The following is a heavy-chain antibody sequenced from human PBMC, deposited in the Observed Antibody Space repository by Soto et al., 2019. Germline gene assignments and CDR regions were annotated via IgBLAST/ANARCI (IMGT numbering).Heavy chain of an antibody. CDR2: IHGDGGKI. V-gene: IGHV3-7*01. Sequence: GGSLRLSCAASGFMFSAYWMSWVRQAPGKGLEWVANIHGDGGKIYYVDSVKGRFTISRDNAKRSLYLQMNSLRAEDTAVYYCARDFYGGYTYGPGDYWGQGALVTVSS. CDR1: GFMFSAYW. CDR3: ARDFYGGYTYGPGDY. D-gene: IGHD5-18*01. J-gene: IGHJ4*02.